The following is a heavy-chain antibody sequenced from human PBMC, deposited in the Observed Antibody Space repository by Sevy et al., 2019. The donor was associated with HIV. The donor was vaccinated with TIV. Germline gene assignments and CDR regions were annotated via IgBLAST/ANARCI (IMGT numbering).Heavy chain of an antibody. J-gene: IGHJ4*02. CDR1: GGSISSGSYY. CDR2: IHYSGRT. CDR3: ARDSGSYPYYFDY. D-gene: IGHD1-26*01. V-gene: IGHV4-61*01. Sequence: SETLSLTWTVSGGSISSGSYYWSWIRQSPGKGVEWIGYIHYSGRTNYNPSLKSRVTISVDTSKNQFSLKLSSVTAADTAVYYCARDSGSYPYYFDYWCQGTLVTVSS.